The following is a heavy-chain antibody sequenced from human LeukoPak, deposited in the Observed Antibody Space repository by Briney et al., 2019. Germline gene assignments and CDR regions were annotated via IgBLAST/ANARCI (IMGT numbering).Heavy chain of an antibody. V-gene: IGHV4-39*01. CDR1: GGSISSSSYY. D-gene: IGHD3-10*01. J-gene: IGHJ5*02. Sequence: SETLSLTCTVSGGSISSSSYYWGWIRQPPGKGLEWIGSIYYSGSTYYNPSLKSRVTMSVDRSKNQFSLKLSSVTAADTAVYYCARHGIYYGLGSSYGLPNWFDHWGQGTLVTVSS. CDR2: IYYSGST. CDR3: ARHGIYYGLGSSYGLPNWFDH.